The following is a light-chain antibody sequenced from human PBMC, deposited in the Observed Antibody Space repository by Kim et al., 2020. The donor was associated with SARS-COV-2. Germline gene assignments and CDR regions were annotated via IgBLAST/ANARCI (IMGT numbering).Light chain of an antibody. J-gene: IGLJ3*02. CDR1: SSNIGSNP. Sequence: GQRVTIYCSGSSSNIGSNPINWYQQLPGRAPKLVIYKNNQRPSGVPDRFSGSKSGTSASLAISGLQSEDEADYYCATWDDSLNVPVFGGGTQLTVL. CDR3: ATWDDSLNVPV. V-gene: IGLV1-44*01. CDR2: KNN.